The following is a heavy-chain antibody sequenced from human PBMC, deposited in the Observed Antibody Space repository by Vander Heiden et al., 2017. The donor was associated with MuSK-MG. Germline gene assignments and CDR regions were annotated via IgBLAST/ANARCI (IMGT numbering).Heavy chain of an antibody. CDR1: GFVLSPYT. D-gene: IGHD3-3*01. J-gene: IGHJ3*02. Sequence: EEQLVESGGGLVKPGGSLRLSCAASGFVLSPYTMNWVRHTPGKGLEWVASISSSSSYIHYGDSVKVLFTITRDNAKNSLSLQMNSVRAEEKAVYYCARGPSRDDFWIGFPEAFDIWCQGGM. CDR3: ARGPSRDDFWIGFPEAFDI. CDR2: ISSSSSYI. V-gene: IGHV3-21*01.